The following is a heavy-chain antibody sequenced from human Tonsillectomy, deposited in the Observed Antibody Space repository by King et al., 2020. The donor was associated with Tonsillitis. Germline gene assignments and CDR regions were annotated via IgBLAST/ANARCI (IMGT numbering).Heavy chain of an antibody. CDR3: ARGGGHSYGEIDY. CDR1: GFTFSSYS. J-gene: IGHJ4*02. D-gene: IGHD5-18*01. V-gene: IGHV3-21*01. Sequence: QLVQSGGGLVKPGGSLRLSCAASGFTFSSYSMNWVRQAPGKGLEWVSFISSSSSYIYYADSVKGRFTVSRDNAKNSLHLQMNSLRAEDTAVYYCARGGGHSYGEIDYWGQGTLVTVSS. CDR2: ISSSSSYI.